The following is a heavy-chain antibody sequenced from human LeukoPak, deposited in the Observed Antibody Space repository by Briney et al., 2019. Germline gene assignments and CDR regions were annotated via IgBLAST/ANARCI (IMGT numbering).Heavy chain of an antibody. CDR1: GYTFTSYY. D-gene: IGHD3-22*01. CDR2: IIPISGTA. J-gene: IGHJ5*02. CDR3: ARVTYYYDSSGYYNWFDP. Sequence: SVKVSCKASGYTFTSYYIHWVRQAPGQGLEWMGGIIPISGTANYAQKFQGRVTITADESTSTAYMELRSLRSDDTAVYYCARVTYYYDSSGYYNWFDPWGQGTLVTVSS. V-gene: IGHV1-69*13.